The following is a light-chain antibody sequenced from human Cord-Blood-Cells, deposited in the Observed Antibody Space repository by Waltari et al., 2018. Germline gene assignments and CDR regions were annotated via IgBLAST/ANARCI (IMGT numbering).Light chain of an antibody. V-gene: IGKV3-20*01. CDR2: GAS. CDR3: QQYGSSPLMYT. Sequence: EMVLTQSPGTLSLSPGERATLSCRASQSVSSSYLAWYQQKPGQAPRLLIYGASSRATGIPDRFSGSGCGTDFTLTISRLEPEDFAVYYCQQYGSSPLMYTFGQGTKLEIK. J-gene: IGKJ2*01. CDR1: QSVSSSY.